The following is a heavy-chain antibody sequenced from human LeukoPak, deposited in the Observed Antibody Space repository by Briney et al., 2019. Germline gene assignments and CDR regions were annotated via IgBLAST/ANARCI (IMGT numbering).Heavy chain of an antibody. CDR1: GFTFSDYY. CDR2: ISGSGGST. Sequence: QPGGSLRLSCAASGFTFSDYYMSWIRQAPGKGLEWVSGISGSGGSTNYADSVKGRFTISRDNSKNTLYLQMNSLRAEDTAVYYCAKGSGSSGWYYYFDYWGQGTLVTVSS. V-gene: IGHV3-23*01. D-gene: IGHD6-19*01. J-gene: IGHJ4*02. CDR3: AKGSGSSGWYYYFDY.